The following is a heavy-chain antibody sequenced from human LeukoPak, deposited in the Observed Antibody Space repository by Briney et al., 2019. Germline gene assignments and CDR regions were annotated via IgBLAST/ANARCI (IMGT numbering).Heavy chain of an antibody. D-gene: IGHD5-18*01. J-gene: IGHJ3*02. Sequence: ASVKVSCKASGYTFTSYDINWVRQATGQGLEWMGWMNPNSGNTGYAQKFQGRVTMTRNTSISTAYMELSSLRSEDTAVYYCARALDTAMGGPMLLSDGFDIWGQGTMVTVSS. CDR2: MNPNSGNT. CDR3: ARALDTAMGGPMLLSDGFDI. V-gene: IGHV1-8*01. CDR1: GYTFTSYD.